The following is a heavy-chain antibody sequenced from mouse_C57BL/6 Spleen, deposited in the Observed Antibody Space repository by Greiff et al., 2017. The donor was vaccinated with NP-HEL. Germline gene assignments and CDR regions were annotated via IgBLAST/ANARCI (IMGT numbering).Heavy chain of an antibody. CDR1: GFSLTSYG. CDR2: IWSGGST. V-gene: IGHV2-2*01. J-gene: IGHJ3*01. D-gene: IGHD1-1*01. Sequence: VKLLESGPGLVQPSQSLSITCTVSGFSLTSYGVHWVRQSPGKGLEWLGVIWSGGSTDYNAAFISRLSISKDNSKSQVFFKMNSLQADEPALYYCSRTYYYGSSWFAYWGQGTLVTVSA. CDR3: SRTYYYGSSWFAY.